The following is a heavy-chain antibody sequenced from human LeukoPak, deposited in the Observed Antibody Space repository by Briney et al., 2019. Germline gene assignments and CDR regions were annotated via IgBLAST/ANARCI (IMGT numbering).Heavy chain of an antibody. CDR1: GFTFSDYD. CDR2: VSKDGGTK. V-gene: IGHV3-30-3*01. CDR3: ARDLMWLVDY. D-gene: IGHD6-19*01. Sequence: GGSLRLSCAASGFTFSDYDIPWARQAPGEGLEWLAYVSKDGGTKYYADSVKGRFTASRDNSRNTVYLEMNSLRPEDTALYYCARDLMWLVDYWGQGTLLTVSS. J-gene: IGHJ4*02.